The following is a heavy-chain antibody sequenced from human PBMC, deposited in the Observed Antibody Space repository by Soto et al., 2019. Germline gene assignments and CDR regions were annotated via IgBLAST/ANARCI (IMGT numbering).Heavy chain of an antibody. Sequence: EVQLVESGGGLVQPGGSLRLSCAASGFTFSSYAMHWVRQAPGKGLEYVSVISSNGGSTDYANSVKGRFTISRDNSKNTLYLQMGCLRAEDMAVYYCARGIGYALDIWGQGTMVTVSS. V-gene: IGHV3-64*01. CDR2: ISSNGGST. D-gene: IGHD3-16*02. J-gene: IGHJ3*02. CDR3: ARGIGYALDI. CDR1: GFTFSSYA.